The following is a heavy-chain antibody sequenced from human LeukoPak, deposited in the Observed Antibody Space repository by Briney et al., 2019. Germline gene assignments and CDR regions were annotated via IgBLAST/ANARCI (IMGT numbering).Heavy chain of an antibody. CDR2: IYYSGTT. V-gene: IGHV4-39*01. D-gene: IGHD3-10*01. Sequence: SEALSLTCIVHGGSISSSSYYWDCIRQPPGKGLEWIGSIYYSGTTYYNPPLKRGVTISVDTYKYPFFLRLSSVTAAGTAVYCCARQYASGSYHDYWGQGALVTVSS. CDR1: GGSISSSSYY. J-gene: IGHJ4*02. CDR3: ARQYASGSYHDY.